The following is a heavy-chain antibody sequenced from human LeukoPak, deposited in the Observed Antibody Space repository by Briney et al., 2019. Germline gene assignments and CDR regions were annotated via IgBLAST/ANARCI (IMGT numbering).Heavy chain of an antibody. CDR2: IITIFGTT. V-gene: IGHV1-69*06. J-gene: IGHJ4*02. CDR3: AEGDWAATFDY. D-gene: IGHD6-25*01. Sequence: SVKVSCKASGGTFSSYATSWVRQAPGQGLEWMGGIITIFGTTNYAQKSQGRVTITADKSTSTAYMELSSLRSEDTAVYYCAEGDWAATFDYWGEGTLVTVSS. CDR1: GGTFSSYA.